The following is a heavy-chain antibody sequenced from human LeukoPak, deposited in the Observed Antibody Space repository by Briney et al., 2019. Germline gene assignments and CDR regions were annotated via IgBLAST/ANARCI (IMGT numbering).Heavy chain of an antibody. J-gene: IGHJ4*02. CDR3: ARGYGSGSYYAYY. CDR2: INHSGST. D-gene: IGHD3-10*01. Sequence: SETLSLTCAVYGGSFSGYYWSWIRQPPGKGLEWIGEINHSGSTNYNPSLKSRVTISVDTSKNQFSLNLNSVTAADTAVYYCARGYGSGSYYAYYWGQGNLVTVSS. V-gene: IGHV4-34*01. CDR1: GGSFSGYY.